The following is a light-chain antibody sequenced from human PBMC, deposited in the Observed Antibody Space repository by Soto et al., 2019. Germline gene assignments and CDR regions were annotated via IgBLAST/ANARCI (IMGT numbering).Light chain of an antibody. CDR1: QSVSSIY. V-gene: IGKV3-20*01. Sequence: IVLTQSPGTLSVSPGERVTLSCRASQSVSSIYLAWYQQQPGQAPRLLIYGASSRPTGIPDRCSGSGAGTEVTLTISRREPEDFVVYYCQQYGSSALTFGGGTKVDIK. CDR3: QQYGSSALT. CDR2: GAS. J-gene: IGKJ4*01.